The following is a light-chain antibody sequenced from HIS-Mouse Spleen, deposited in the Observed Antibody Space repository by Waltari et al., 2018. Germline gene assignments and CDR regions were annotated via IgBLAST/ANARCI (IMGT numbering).Light chain of an antibody. CDR2: KAS. Sequence: DIQMTQSPSTLSASVGDRVTITCRASQSISSWLAWYQQKPGKAPKLLIYKASSLESGVPSRFSGSGSGTEFTLTISSLQPDDFATYYCQQYYSYPYTFGQGTKPEIK. J-gene: IGKJ2*01. V-gene: IGKV1-5*03. CDR1: QSISSW. CDR3: QQYYSYPYT.